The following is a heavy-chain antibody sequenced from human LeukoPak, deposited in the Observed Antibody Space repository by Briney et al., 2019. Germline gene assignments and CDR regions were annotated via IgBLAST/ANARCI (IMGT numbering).Heavy chain of an antibody. CDR1: GFTFNTFD. CDR3: ARLRYYAVDV. CDR2: ISSGSSSR. Sequence: GGSLRLSCAASGFTFNTFDMTWVRQAPGKGLEWVSYISSGSSSRYYADSVKGRFTISRDNAKNSLYLQMNCLRAEDTAVYFCARLRYYAVDVWGQGTTVIVSS. J-gene: IGHJ6*02. V-gene: IGHV3-48*01.